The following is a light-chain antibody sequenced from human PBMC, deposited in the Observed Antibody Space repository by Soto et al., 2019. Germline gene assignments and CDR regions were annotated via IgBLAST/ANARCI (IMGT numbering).Light chain of an antibody. CDR2: AAS. Sequence: DIQMTQSPSSLSASEADRVTITCRASQGISNYLAWYQQKPGKVPKLLIYAASTLQSGVPSRFSGSGSGTDFTLTISSLQPEDVATYYCQKYNSAQWTFGQGTKVEIK. CDR3: QKYNSAQWT. CDR1: QGISNY. J-gene: IGKJ1*01. V-gene: IGKV1-27*01.